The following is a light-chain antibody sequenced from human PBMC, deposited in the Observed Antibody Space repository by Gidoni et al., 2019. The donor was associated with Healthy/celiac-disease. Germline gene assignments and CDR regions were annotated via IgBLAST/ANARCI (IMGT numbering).Light chain of an antibody. CDR3: GADHGSGSNFSVV. CDR2: VGTGGIVG. J-gene: IGLJ2*01. CDR1: SAYSNYN. V-gene: IGLV9-49*01. Sequence: QPVLTPPPSASASLGASVPLTRTLSSAYSNYNVDWYQQRPGKGPRFVMRVGTGGIVGSKGDGIPDRFSVLGSGLNRYLTIKNIQEEDESDYHCGADHGSGSNFSVVFGGGTKLTVL.